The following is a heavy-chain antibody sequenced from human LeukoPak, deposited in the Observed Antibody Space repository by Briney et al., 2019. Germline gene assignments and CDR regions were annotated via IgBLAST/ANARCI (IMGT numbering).Heavy chain of an antibody. V-gene: IGHV3-48*01. J-gene: IGHJ4*02. D-gene: IGHD4-17*01. CDR3: ARMGDRLTTVTSSDY. Sequence: AVKGRFTISRDNAKNSLYLQMNSLRAEDTAVYYCARMGDRLTTVTSSDYWGQGTLVTVSS.